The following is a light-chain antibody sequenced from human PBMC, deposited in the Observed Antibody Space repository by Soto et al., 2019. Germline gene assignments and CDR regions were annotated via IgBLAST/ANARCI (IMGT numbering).Light chain of an antibody. CDR2: LEGSGSY. CDR1: SGHSTYI. J-gene: IGLJ3*02. CDR3: ATWDTNSWV. Sequence: QAVLTQSSSASASLGSSVKLTCTLSSGHSTYIIAWHQQQPGKAPRYLMKLEGSGSYNKGSGVPDRFSGSGSGADRYLTISNPQFEDEADYYCATWDTNSWVFGGGTKLTVL. V-gene: IGLV4-60*02.